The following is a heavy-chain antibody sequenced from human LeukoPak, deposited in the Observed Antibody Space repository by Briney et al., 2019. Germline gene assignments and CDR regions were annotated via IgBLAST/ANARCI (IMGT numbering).Heavy chain of an antibody. CDR2: INHSGST. CDR1: GGSFSGYY. V-gene: IGHV4-34*01. J-gene: IGHJ3*02. Sequence: PSETLSLTCAVSGGSFSGYYWSWIRQPPGKGLEWIGEINHSGSTNYNPSLKSRVTISVDTSKNQFSLKLSSVTAADTAVYYCALKRGRHAFDIWGQGAMVTVSS. CDR3: ALKRGRHAFDI. D-gene: IGHD3-10*01.